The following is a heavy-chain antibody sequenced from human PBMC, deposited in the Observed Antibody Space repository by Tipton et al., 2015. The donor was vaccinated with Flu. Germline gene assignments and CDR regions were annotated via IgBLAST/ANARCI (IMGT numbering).Heavy chain of an antibody. CDR3: ARDLYDLWSGDIHYFDL. J-gene: IGHJ2*01. D-gene: IGHD3-3*01. CDR1: GGSISSSSHY. V-gene: IGHV4-61*02. CDR2: FYASGNT. Sequence: TLSLTCSVSGGSISSSSHYWSWIRQSAGKGLEWIGRFYASGNTNYNPSLKSRVNMSVDTSKNQFSLYLTSVTAADTAVYYCARDLYDLWSGDIHYFDLWGRGTLVTVSS.